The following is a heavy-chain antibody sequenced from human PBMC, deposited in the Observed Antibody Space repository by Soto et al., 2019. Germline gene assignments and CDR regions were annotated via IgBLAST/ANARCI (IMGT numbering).Heavy chain of an antibody. CDR2: SSDRRTGNT. Sequence: GGSLRLACAASGVTFSSYTLNWFRRAPGKGLEWVATSSDRRTGNTHYSDSVRGRFTLSRDYSRNILFLQMDSLRADDTALYYCTTWLAAHFDYWGRGTQVTVSS. J-gene: IGHJ4*02. D-gene: IGHD6-19*01. CDR1: GVTFSSYT. CDR3: TTWLAAHFDY. V-gene: IGHV3-23*01.